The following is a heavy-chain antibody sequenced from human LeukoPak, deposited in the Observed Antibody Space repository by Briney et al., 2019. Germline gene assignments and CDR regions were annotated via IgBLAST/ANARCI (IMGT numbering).Heavy chain of an antibody. CDR2: IYYSGST. J-gene: IGHJ3*02. D-gene: IGHD3-3*01. V-gene: IGHV4-59*01. CDR1: GGSISSYY. CDR3: ARAAITIFGVVISAFDI. Sequence: SETLSLTCTVSGGSISSYYWSWIRQPPGKGLEWIGYIYYSGSTSYNPSLKSRVTISVDTSKNQFSLKLSSVTAADTAVYYCARAAITIFGVVISAFDIWGQGTMVTVSS.